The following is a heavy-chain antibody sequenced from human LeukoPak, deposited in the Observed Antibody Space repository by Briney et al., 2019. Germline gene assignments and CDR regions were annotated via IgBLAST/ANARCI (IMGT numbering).Heavy chain of an antibody. V-gene: IGHV3-53*01. D-gene: IGHD2-15*01. Sequence: GGSLRLSCAASGFTVSSNYMSWVRQAPGKGLEWGSVIYGGGNIYYADSVKGRFTISRDNSKNTLYLQMNSLTAEDTAVYYCVRGYCSGSSCFPAWFDPWGQGTLVTVSS. CDR1: GFTVSSNY. CDR3: VRGYCSGSSCFPAWFDP. J-gene: IGHJ5*02. CDR2: IYGGGNI.